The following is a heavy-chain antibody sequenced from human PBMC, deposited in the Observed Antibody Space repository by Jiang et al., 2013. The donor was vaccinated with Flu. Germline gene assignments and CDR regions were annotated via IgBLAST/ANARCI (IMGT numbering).Heavy chain of an antibody. CDR3: ASQHWDHGVGSYYMSH. V-gene: IGHV4-39*07. CDR1: GGSISSSSFC. J-gene: IGHJ4*02. Sequence: GSGLVKPSETLSLTCTVSGGSISSSSFCWGWIRQPPGKGLEWIGSIYCGGSSYYNPSLKSRVTISLDTSKNQFSLKLSSVTAADTAVYYCASQHWDHGVGSYYMSHWGQGTLVTVSS. D-gene: IGHD3-10*01. CDR2: IYCGGSS.